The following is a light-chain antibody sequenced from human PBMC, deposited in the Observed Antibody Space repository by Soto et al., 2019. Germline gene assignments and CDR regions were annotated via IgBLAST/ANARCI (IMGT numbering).Light chain of an antibody. J-gene: IGKJ2*01. CDR3: QQYGSSPPYT. V-gene: IGKV3-20*01. CDR2: GAS. Sequence: EIVLTQSPGTLSLSPGERATFSCRASQSVSSSYLAWYQQKPGQAPRLLIYGASSRATGIPDRFSGSGSGTDFPLTISRLEPEDFAVYYCQQYGSSPPYTFGQGTKLEIK. CDR1: QSVSSSY.